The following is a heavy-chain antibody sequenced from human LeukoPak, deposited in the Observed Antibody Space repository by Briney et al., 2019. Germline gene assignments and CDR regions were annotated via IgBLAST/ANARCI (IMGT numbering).Heavy chain of an antibody. CDR1: GTSITRTY. CDR3: ARRGTSGNYRMLHFDC. V-gene: IGHV4-59*08. D-gene: IGHD1-7*01. Sequence: PSETLSLTCPVSGTSITRTYWSWIRQPPGRELEAVGYVYDTGDTNYNPPLQSRVTMSLDKSKNQLSLTLGHVTAADRADYYCARRGTSGNYRMLHFDCWGQGILVTVSS. J-gene: IGHJ4*02. CDR2: VYDTGDT.